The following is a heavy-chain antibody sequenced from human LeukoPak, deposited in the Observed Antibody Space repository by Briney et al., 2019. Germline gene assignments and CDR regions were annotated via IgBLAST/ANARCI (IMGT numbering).Heavy chain of an antibody. D-gene: IGHD5-18*01. J-gene: IGHJ4*02. V-gene: IGHV1-18*01. CDR2: ISAYNGNT. CDR3: ARPDGILHLDY. CDR1: GYTFTSYG. Sequence: ASVKVSCKASGYTFTSYGIGWVRQAPGQGLEWLGWISAYNGNTNYAQKVQGRVTMTTDTSTSTAYMELRGLRSDDTAVYYCARPDGILHLDYWGQGTLVTVSS.